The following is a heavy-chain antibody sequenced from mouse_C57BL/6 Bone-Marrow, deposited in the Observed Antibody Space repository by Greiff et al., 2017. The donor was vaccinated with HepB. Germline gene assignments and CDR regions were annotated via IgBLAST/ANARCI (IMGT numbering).Heavy chain of an antibody. CDR2: INYDGSST. D-gene: IGHD2-12*01. V-gene: IGHV5-16*01. J-gene: IGHJ4*01. CDR1: GFTFSDYY. CDR3: ARDYDDYAMDY. Sequence: EVKLVESEGGLVQPGSSMKLSCTASGFTFSDYYMAWVRQVPEKGLEWVANINYDGSSTYYLDSLKSRFIISRDNAKNILYLQMSSLKSEDTATYYCARDYDDYAMDYWGQGTSVTVSS.